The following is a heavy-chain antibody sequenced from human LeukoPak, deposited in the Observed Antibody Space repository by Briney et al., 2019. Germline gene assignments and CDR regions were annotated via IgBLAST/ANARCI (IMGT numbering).Heavy chain of an antibody. Sequence: PGGSLRLSCAASGFTFSSYNMNCVRQAPGKGLEWISYISSSSSTIYYADSVKGRFTISRDNSKNTLYLQMNSLRAEDTAVYYCARVPYYSAFDIWGQGTMVTVSS. CDR2: ISSSSSTI. J-gene: IGHJ3*02. D-gene: IGHD3-22*01. V-gene: IGHV3-48*01. CDR1: GFTFSSYN. CDR3: ARVPYYSAFDI.